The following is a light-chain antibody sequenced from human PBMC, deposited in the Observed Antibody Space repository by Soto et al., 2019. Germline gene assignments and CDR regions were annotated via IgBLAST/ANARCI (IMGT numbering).Light chain of an antibody. CDR3: QSYDSSLSGV. Sequence: QSVLTQPPSVSGAPGQRVPISCTGSSSNIGAGYEVHWYQQLPGTAPKLLIYGKNNRPSGVPDRFSGSKSGTSASLAITGLQAEDEADYYCQSYDSSLSGVFGGGTKVTVL. CDR1: SSNIGAGYE. CDR2: GKN. V-gene: IGLV1-40*01. J-gene: IGLJ3*02.